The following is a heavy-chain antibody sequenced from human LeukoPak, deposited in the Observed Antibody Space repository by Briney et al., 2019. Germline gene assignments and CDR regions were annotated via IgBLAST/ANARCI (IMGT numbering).Heavy chain of an antibody. J-gene: IGHJ5*02. V-gene: IGHV4-4*07. CDR3: ARDFGTGYNWFDP. Sequence: SETLSLTCTVSGGSFSSYYWTWIRQPAGKGLEWIGRIFTSGSTNYNPSLKSRVTMSIDMSKNQFSLRLSSVTAADTAVYYCARDFGTGYNWFDPWGQGTLVTVSS. CDR2: IFTSGST. CDR1: GGSFSSYY. D-gene: IGHD3-3*01.